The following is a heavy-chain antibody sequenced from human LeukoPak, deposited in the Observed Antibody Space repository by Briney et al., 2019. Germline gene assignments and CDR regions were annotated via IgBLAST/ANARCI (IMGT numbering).Heavy chain of an antibody. CDR1: GGSINSYY. J-gene: IGHJ4*02. V-gene: IGHV4-59*08. CDR3: ARHRGPAADFFCDY. D-gene: IGHD2-2*01. CDR2: IYYSGST. Sequence: SETLSLTCTVPGGSINSYYWSWIRQPPGKGLEWIGHIYYSGSTDYNPSLKSRVTISVDTSKNQFSLKLNSVTAADTAVYYCARHRGPAADFFCDYWGQGALVTVSS.